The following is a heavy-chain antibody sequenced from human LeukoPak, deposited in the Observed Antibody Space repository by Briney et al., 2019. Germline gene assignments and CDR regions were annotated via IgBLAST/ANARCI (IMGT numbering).Heavy chain of an antibody. J-gene: IGHJ6*03. CDR1: GFTFTSSA. CDR3: AAGVAAAGTVPIYYYYMDV. Sequence: SVKVSCKASGFTFTSSAMHWVRQARGQRLEWIGWIVVGSGNTNYAQKFQERVTITRDMSTSTAYMELSSLRSEDTAVYYCAAGVAAAGTVPIYYYYMDVWGKGTTVTVSS. V-gene: IGHV1-58*02. D-gene: IGHD6-13*01. CDR2: IVVGSGNT.